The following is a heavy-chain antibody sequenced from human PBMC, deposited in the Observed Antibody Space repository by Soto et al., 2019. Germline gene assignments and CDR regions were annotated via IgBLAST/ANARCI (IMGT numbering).Heavy chain of an antibody. CDR2: ISSSSSTI. D-gene: IGHD3-3*01. CDR1: GFTFSSYS. V-gene: IGHV3-48*02. CDR3: ARGSNDFWSGYYTGLLDY. J-gene: IGHJ4*02. Sequence: GGSLRLSCAASGFTFSSYSMNWVRQAPGKGLEWVSYISSSSSTIYYADSVKGRFTISRDNAKNSLYLQMNSLRDEDTAVYYCARGSNDFWSGYYTGLLDYWGQGTLVTVSS.